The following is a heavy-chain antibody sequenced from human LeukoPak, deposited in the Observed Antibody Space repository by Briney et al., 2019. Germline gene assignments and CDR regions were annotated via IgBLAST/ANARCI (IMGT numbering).Heavy chain of an antibody. CDR2: VKSKAVGETT. CDR3: ATCNGDCYFNF. V-gene: IGHV3-15*01. D-gene: IGHD2-21*02. J-gene: IGHJ4*02. Sequence: GGSLRLSCAASGFTFSNAWMNWVRQAPGKGLEWVARVKSKAVGETTSYAAPVKGRFSVLRDDSRDMVYLQMNSLAAEDTAVYYCATCNGDCYFNFWGQGTLVIVSS. CDR1: GFTFSNAW.